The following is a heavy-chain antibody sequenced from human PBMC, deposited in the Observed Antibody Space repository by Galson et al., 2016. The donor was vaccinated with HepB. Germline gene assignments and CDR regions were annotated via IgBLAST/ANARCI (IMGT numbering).Heavy chain of an antibody. CDR1: GFIISNYW. V-gene: IGHV3-74*01. CDR3: VREDGSWLNWFDP. J-gene: IGHJ5*02. Sequence: SLRLSCAASGFIISNYWMHWVRQAPGKGLVWVSRINSVGRGTEYADFVKGRFTISRDNAKNTLYLQMNSLRAADTAIYYFVREDGSWLNWFDPWGQGTLVTVSA. D-gene: IGHD1-26*01. CDR2: INSVGRGT.